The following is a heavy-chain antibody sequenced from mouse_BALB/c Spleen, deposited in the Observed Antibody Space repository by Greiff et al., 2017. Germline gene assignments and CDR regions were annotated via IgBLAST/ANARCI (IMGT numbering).Heavy chain of an antibody. Sequence: QVHVKQSGAELAKPGASVKMSCKASGYTFTSYWMHWVKQRPGQGLEWIGYINPSTGYTEYNQKFKDKATLTADKSSSTAYMQLSSLTSEDSAVYYCARGNYLDYWGQGTTLTVSS. CDR2: INPSTGYT. CDR3: ARGNYLDY. V-gene: IGHV1-7*01. CDR1: GYTFTSYW. J-gene: IGHJ2*01.